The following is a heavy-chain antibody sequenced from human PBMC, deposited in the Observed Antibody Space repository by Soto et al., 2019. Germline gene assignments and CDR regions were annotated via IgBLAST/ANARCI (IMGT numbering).Heavy chain of an antibody. D-gene: IGHD3-10*01. CDR3: ARRSGGPGITMVRGVIRPNKNWCDP. Sequence: PSETLSLTCADCGGSFSGYYWSWIRQPPGKGLEWIGEINHSGSTNYNPSLKSRVTISVDTSKNQFSLKLSSVTAADTAVYYCARRSGGPGITMVRGVIRPNKNWCDPWGQGTLVTVSS. CDR2: INHSGST. V-gene: IGHV4-34*01. J-gene: IGHJ5*02. CDR1: GGSFSGYY.